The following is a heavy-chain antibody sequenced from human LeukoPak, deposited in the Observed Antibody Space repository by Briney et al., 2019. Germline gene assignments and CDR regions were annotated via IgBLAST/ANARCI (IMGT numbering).Heavy chain of an antibody. J-gene: IGHJ4*02. D-gene: IGHD5-18*01. Sequence: PGGSLRLSCTVSGFTVIGNYMNWVRQAPGKGLEWIPVTYNTERTNYADSVKGRFIISKDNSKNTLYLQMNSLRAEDTVVYYCARAWSHGLWYFDYWGQGTLVGVSS. CDR3: ARAWSHGLWYFDY. V-gene: IGHV3-66*01. CDR1: GFTVIGNY. CDR2: TYNTERT.